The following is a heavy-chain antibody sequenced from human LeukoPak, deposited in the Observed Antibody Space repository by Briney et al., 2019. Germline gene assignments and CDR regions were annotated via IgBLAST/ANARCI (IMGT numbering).Heavy chain of an antibody. Sequence: GGSLRLSCAASGFTFSSYWMHWVHQAPGKGLVWVSRINSDGYSLSYADSVKGRFTISRDNAKNTLYLEMNSLRAEDTAVYYCARLGYSSSWYYFDYWGQGTLVTVSS. CDR1: GFTFSSYW. CDR3: ARLGYSSSWYYFDY. D-gene: IGHD6-13*01. CDR2: INSDGYSL. J-gene: IGHJ4*02. V-gene: IGHV3-74*01.